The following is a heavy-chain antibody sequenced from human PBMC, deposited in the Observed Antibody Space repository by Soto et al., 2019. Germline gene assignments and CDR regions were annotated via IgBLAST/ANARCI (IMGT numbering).Heavy chain of an antibody. D-gene: IGHD3-3*01. CDR2: IYHSGST. Sequence: SETLSLTCAVSGGSISSSNWCSWVRQPPGKGLEWIGEIYHSGSTNYNPSLKSRVTISVDKSKNQFSLKLSSVTAADTAVYYCARDVCNFWSGYCYYYYGMDVWGQGTTVTVSS. V-gene: IGHV4-4*02. J-gene: IGHJ6*02. CDR3: ARDVCNFWSGYCYYYYGMDV. CDR1: GGSISSSNW.